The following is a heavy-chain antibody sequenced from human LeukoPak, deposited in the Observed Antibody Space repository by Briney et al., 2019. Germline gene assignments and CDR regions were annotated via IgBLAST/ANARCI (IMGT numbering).Heavy chain of an antibody. CDR1: GFTFSSYA. CDR3: AREFGSMLVGGYYFDY. J-gene: IGHJ4*02. V-gene: IGHV3-30-3*01. D-gene: IGHD2/OR15-2a*01. Sequence: GGSLRLSCAASGFTFSSYAMHWVRQAPGKGLEWVAVTSYDGSNKYYAEFVKGRFTISRDNSKNTLYLQMNSLRAEDTAVYYCAREFGSMLVGGYYFDYWGQGTLVTVSS. CDR2: TSYDGSNK.